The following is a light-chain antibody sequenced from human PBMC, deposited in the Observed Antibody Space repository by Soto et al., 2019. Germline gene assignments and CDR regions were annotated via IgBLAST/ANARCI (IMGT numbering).Light chain of an antibody. CDR1: QSVNSN. V-gene: IGKV3-15*01. CDR2: VAS. J-gene: IGKJ4*01. Sequence: EIVMTQSPATLSVSPGERVTLSCRASQSVNSNLAWYQQKPGQTPKLLIYVASTRATGIPARFSGSGSGTEFTLTISSLQSEDFAIYYCQHYNNGHPPVTFGGGTKVEI. CDR3: QHYNNGHPPVT.